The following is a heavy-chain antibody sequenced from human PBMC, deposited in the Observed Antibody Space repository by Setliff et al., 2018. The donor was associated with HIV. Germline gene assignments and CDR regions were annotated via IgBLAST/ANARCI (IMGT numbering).Heavy chain of an antibody. CDR3: ARSSLSVRVYDY. Sequence: ASVKVSCKASGYSLTSYSINWVRQAPGQGLEWMGYINTNTGNPTYAQGFTGRFVFSVDTPVSTAYLQMDSLQIEDTAVYFCARSSLSVRVYDYWGQGTLVTVSS. CDR1: GYSLTSYS. D-gene: IGHD3-10*02. J-gene: IGHJ4*02. CDR2: INTNTGNP. V-gene: IGHV7-4-1*01.